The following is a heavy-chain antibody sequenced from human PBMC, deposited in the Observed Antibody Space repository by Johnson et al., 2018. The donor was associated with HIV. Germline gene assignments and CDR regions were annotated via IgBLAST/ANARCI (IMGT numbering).Heavy chain of an antibody. J-gene: IGHJ3*01. CDR2: IYSGGST. D-gene: IGHD3-10*01. V-gene: IGHV3-66*01. Sequence: VQLVESGGDSVQPGGSLRLSCAASGFTFSSHWMHWVRQVPVKGLVWVSVIYSGGSTYYADSVTGRFTISRDHSKNTLYLQMNILRAEDTAVYYCARAPEVRGVDAFDVWGQGTMVTVSS. CDR1: GFTFSSHW. CDR3: ARAPEVRGVDAFDV.